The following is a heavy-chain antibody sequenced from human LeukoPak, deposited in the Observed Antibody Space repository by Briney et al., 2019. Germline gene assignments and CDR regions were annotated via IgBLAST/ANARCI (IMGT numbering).Heavy chain of an antibody. CDR1: GFTFSSYG. J-gene: IGHJ3*02. CDR2: IWYDGSNK. CDR3: ARGGLDAFDI. V-gene: IGHV3-33*01. Sequence: GGSLRLSCAASGFTFSSYGMHWVRQAPGKGLEWVADIWYDGSNKYYADSVKGRFTISRDNSKNTLYLQMNSLRAEDTAVYYCARGGLDAFDIWGQGTMVTVSS. D-gene: IGHD5-12*01.